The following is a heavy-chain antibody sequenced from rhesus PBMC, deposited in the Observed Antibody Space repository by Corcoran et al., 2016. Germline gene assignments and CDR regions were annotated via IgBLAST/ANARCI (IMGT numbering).Heavy chain of an antibody. Sequence: QLQLQESGPGLVKPSETLSVTCAFSGGSISSSYWSWICPAPGKGPEWIGYIYGSGSSTIYNPSLKGRVTLSVDTSKNQLSLKLSSVTAADTAVYYWARGGVQWVQPPFDYWGQGVLVTVSS. V-gene: IGHV4-169*01. CDR2: IYGSGSST. CDR3: ARGGVQWVQPPFDY. D-gene: IGHD5-42*01. CDR1: GGSISSSY. J-gene: IGHJ4*01.